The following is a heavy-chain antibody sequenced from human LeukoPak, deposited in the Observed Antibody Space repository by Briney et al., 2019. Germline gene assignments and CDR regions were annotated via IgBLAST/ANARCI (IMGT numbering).Heavy chain of an antibody. J-gene: IGHJ3*02. D-gene: IGHD3-10*01. Sequence: PSETLSLTCTVSGGSISSGAYYWCWIRQPPGEGLEWIGTIYYTGSTLYNPSLNSRLTMSVDTSENQFSLKLSSVNAADTAVYNFARQFGLGRWAFVIWGQGTTVTVSS. CDR1: GGSISSGAYY. CDR3: ARQFGLGRWAFVI. CDR2: IYYTGST. V-gene: IGHV4-39*01.